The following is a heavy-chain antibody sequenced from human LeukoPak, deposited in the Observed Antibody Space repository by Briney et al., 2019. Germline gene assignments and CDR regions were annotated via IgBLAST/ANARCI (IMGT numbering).Heavy chain of an antibody. CDR2: IYTSGST. V-gene: IGHV4-4*07. CDR1: GGSISSYY. CDR3: ARTPSYCSSTSCYVFDY. Sequence: SETLSLTCTVSGGSISSYYWSWIRQPAGKGLEWIGRIYTSGSTNYNPSLKSRVTMSVDTSKNQFSLKLSSVTAADTAVYYCARTPSYCSSTSCYVFDYWGQGALVTVSS. D-gene: IGHD2-2*01. J-gene: IGHJ4*02.